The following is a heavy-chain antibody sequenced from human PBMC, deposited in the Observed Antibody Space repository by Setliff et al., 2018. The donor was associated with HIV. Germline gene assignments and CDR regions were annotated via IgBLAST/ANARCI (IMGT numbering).Heavy chain of an antibody. Sequence: SETLSLTCTVSGGSIRSYYWSWIRQPAGKGLEWIGRIYGSGSTNYNPSLESRVTMSVDTSKDQFSLKLNSVTAADTAVYYCARFSNTLNWFDPWGQGTLVTVSS. CDR2: IYGSGST. V-gene: IGHV4-4*07. D-gene: IGHD4-4*01. J-gene: IGHJ5*02. CDR1: GGSIRSYY. CDR3: ARFSNTLNWFDP.